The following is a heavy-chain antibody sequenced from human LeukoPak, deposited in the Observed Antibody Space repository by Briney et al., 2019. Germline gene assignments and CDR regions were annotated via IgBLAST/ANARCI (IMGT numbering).Heavy chain of an antibody. D-gene: IGHD3-22*01. V-gene: IGHV3-53*01. CDR1: GFSVDGNY. CDR3: ALTYYFDRRGYSYFDY. J-gene: IGHJ4*02. Sequence: QTGGSLRLSCEVSGFSVDGNYMTWVRQVPGRGLEWVALIFSGDSTDYPDSAKGRFTISRDKSKNTLHLQMDSLRPEDTAMYYCALTYYFDRRGYSYFDYWGQGALVTVSS. CDR2: IFSGDST.